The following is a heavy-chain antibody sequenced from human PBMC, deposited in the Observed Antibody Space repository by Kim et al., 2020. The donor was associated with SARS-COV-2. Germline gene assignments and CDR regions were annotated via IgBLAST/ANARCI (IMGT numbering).Heavy chain of an antibody. Sequence: GSTYYNPSLKSRVTISVGTSKNQFSLKLSSVTAADTAVYYCASGYSYGYDWGQGTLVTVSS. CDR3: ASGYSYGYD. V-gene: IGHV4-39*01. CDR2: GST. J-gene: IGHJ4*02. D-gene: IGHD5-18*01.